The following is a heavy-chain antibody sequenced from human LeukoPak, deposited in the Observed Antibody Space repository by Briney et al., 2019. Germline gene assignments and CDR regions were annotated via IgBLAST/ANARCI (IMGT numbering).Heavy chain of an antibody. V-gene: IGHV1-18*01. J-gene: IGHJ6*03. D-gene: IGHD3-10*01. CDR2: ISPYSGNT. CDR3: ARVPPYGSGTLNYYHYMDV. Sequence: ASVKVSCKASGYTFTSYGVSWVRQAPGQGLEWMGWISPYSGNTNYTQKVQGRVTMTTDTSTSTAYMELRSLISDDTAVYYCARVPPYGSGTLNYYHYMDVWDKGTTVTVSS. CDR1: GYTFTSYG.